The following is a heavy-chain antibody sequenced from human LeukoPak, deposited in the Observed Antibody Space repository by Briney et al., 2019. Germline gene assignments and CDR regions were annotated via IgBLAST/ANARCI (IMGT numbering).Heavy chain of an antibody. V-gene: IGHV3-23*01. CDR1: GFTFSSYG. J-gene: IGHJ3*02. Sequence: PGGSLRLSCAASGFTFSSYGMHWVRQAPGKGLEWVSAISGSGGSTYYADSVKGRFTISRDNSKNTLYLQMNSLRAEDTAVYYCAKDSARWQWLVLDAFDIWGQGTMVTVSS. CDR3: AKDSARWQWLVLDAFDI. CDR2: ISGSGGST. D-gene: IGHD6-19*01.